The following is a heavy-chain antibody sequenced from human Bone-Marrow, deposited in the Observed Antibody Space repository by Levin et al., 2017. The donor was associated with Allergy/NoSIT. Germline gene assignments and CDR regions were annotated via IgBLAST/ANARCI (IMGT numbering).Heavy chain of an antibody. V-gene: IGHV4-4*07. Sequence: SSETLSLTCTVSGGSISSYYWSWIRQPAGKGLEWIGRVYSSGRTNYNPSLESRVTMSVDTSKNQFSLKLDSVTAADTAVYYCTRDGAKGGGGDAFDIWDQGTMVTVSS. J-gene: IGHJ3*02. CDR3: TRDGAKGGGGDAFDI. CDR1: GGSISSYY. CDR2: VYSSGRT. D-gene: IGHD1-26*01.